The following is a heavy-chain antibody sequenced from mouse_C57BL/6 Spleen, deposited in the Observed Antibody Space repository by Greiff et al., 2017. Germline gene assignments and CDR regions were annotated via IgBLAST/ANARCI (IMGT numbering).Heavy chain of an antibody. Sequence: VKLQESGAELMKPGASVKLSCKATGYTFTGYWIDWVKQRPGHGLEWIGEILPGSGSTNYNEKFKGKATFTADTSSNTAYIHLSSLTAEDSAFCYCARWVTTVVGAWSDWGLGTLVTVSA. CDR3: ARWVTTVVGAWSD. CDR1: GYTFTGYW. V-gene: IGHV1-9*01. J-gene: IGHJ3*01. D-gene: IGHD1-1*01. CDR2: ILPGSGST.